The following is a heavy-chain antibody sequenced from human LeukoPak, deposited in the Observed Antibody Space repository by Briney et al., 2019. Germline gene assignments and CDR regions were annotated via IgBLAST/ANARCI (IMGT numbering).Heavy chain of an antibody. V-gene: IGHV3-48*03. CDR3: AGGGYYYGSGSYSRHYYYGMDV. J-gene: IGHJ6*04. CDR1: GFTFSSYE. Sequence: PGGSLRLSCAASGFTFSSYEMNWVRQAPGKGLEWVSYISSSGSTIYYADSVKGRFTISRDNAKNSLYLQMNSLRAEDTAVYYGAGGGYYYGSGSYSRHYYYGMDVWGKGTTVTVSS. D-gene: IGHD3-10*01. CDR2: ISSSGSTI.